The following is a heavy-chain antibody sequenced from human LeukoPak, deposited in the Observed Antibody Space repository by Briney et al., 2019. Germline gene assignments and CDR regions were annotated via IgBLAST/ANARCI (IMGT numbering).Heavy chain of an antibody. CDR3: AAVGRHSSSWCRKKDWYFDL. J-gene: IGHJ2*01. CDR2: IVVGSGNT. CDR1: GFTFTSSA. V-gene: IGHV1-58*02. D-gene: IGHD6-13*01. Sequence: GASVKVSCKASGFTFTSSAMQWVRQARGQRLEWIGWIVVGSGNTNYAQKFQERVTITRDMSTSTAYMELSSLRSEDTAVYYCAAVGRHSSSWCRKKDWYFDLWGRGTLVTVSS.